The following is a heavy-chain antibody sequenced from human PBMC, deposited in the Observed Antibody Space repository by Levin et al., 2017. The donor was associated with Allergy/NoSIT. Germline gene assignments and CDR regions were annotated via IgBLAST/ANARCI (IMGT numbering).Heavy chain of an antibody. Sequence: SETLSLTCTVSGGSISSSSYYWGWIRQPPGKGLEWIGSIYYSGSTYYNPSLKSRVTISVDTSKNQFSLKLSSVTAADTAVYYCARQPFKLKLWFGDQIPGAFDIWGQGTMVTVSS. CDR3: ARQPFKLKLWFGDQIPGAFDI. D-gene: IGHD3-10*01. CDR2: IYYSGST. CDR1: GGSISSSSYY. J-gene: IGHJ3*02. V-gene: IGHV4-39*01.